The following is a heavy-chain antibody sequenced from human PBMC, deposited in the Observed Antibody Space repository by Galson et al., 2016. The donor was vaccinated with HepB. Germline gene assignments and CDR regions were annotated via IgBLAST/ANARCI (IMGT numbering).Heavy chain of an antibody. CDR1: GFTFSNAW. CDR3: TIGNWSGDDCHWDDAFHI. V-gene: IGHV3-15*01. J-gene: IGHJ3*02. CDR2: SKSKPAGGTT. Sequence: SLRLSCAASGFTFSNAWMTWVRQSPGKGLEWVGRSKSKPAGGTTDHAAPGKGRFTISRDDSANTVYLQMDGLKPEDTGLYYCTIGNWSGDDCHWDDAFHIWGQGTVVTVS. D-gene: IGHD2-21*02.